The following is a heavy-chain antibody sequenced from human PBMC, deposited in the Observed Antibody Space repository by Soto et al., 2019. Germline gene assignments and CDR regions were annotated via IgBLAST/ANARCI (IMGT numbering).Heavy chain of an antibody. CDR1: GFTFDDYA. CDR2: ISWNSGSI. Sequence: PGGSLRLSCAASGFTFDDYAMHWVRQAPGKGLEWVSGISWNSGSIGYADSVKGRFTISRDNAKNSLYLQMNSLRAEDTALYYCAVSQEQWEADAFDIWGQGTMVTVSS. CDR3: AVSQEQWEADAFDI. V-gene: IGHV3-9*01. D-gene: IGHD6-19*01. J-gene: IGHJ3*02.